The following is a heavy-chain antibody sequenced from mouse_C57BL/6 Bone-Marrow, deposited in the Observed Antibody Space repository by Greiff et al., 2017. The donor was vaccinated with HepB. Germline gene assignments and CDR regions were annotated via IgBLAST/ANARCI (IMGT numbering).Heavy chain of an antibody. CDR1: GFNIKNTY. J-gene: IGHJ1*03. CDR3: ARGITTVVATYWYFDV. CDR2: IDPANGNT. V-gene: IGHV14-3*01. D-gene: IGHD1-1*01. Sequence: VHVKQSVAELVRPGASVKLSCTASGFNIKNTYMHWVKQRPEQGLEWIGRIDPANGNTKYAPKFQGKATITADTSSNTAYLQLSSLTSEDTAIYYCARGITTVVATYWYFDVWGTGTTVTVSS.